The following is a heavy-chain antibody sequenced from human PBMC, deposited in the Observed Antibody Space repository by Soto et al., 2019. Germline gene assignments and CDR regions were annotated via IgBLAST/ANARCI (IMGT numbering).Heavy chain of an antibody. CDR2: ISPYNGNT. J-gene: IGHJ5*02. CDR3: AGDNHDPTRYSGTYYVWFDP. D-gene: IGHD1-26*01. V-gene: IGHV1-18*01. CDR1: GYTFTSYG. Sequence: QVQLVQSGAEVKKPGASVKVSCKASGYTFTSYGVSWVRQAPGQGLEWMGWISPYNGNTEYAQKLQGRVTMTTDTYTSTAYMELRSLRSDDTAVYYCAGDNHDPTRYSGTYYVWFDPWGQGTLVTVSS.